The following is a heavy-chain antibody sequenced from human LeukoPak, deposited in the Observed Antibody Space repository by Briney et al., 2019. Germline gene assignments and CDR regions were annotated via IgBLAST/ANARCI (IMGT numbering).Heavy chain of an antibody. CDR1: GGSISSYY. CDR3: AREYSSGWYDY. Sequence: SETLSLNCTVSGGSISSYYWSWLRQPTGKGLEWIGYIYYSGRTNYNPSLKSRVTISVDTSKNQFSRKLSSVTAADTAVYYCAREYSSGWYDYWGQGTLVTVSS. CDR2: IYYSGRT. D-gene: IGHD6-19*01. V-gene: IGHV4-59*01. J-gene: IGHJ4*02.